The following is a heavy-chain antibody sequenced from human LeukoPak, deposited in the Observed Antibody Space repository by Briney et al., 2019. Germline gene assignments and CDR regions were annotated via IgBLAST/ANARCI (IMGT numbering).Heavy chain of an antibody. J-gene: IGHJ4*02. D-gene: IGHD6-19*01. CDR1: GFTFSNYA. CDR2: ISSNGGST. V-gene: IGHV3-64*01. CDR3: AKDEAGYSSG. Sequence: GGSLRLSCAASGFTFSNYAMHWVRQAPGKGLECVATISSNGGSTYFANAVQARFTISRDNSKNMVHLQMGSLRVEDTAVYYCAKDEAGYSSGWGQGTLVTVSS.